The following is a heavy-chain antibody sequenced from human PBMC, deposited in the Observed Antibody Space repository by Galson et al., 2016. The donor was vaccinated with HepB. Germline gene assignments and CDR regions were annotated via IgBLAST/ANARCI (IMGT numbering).Heavy chain of an antibody. V-gene: IGHV3-30*03. Sequence: SLRLSCAASGSTFSSYGMHWVRQAPGKGLEWVAVISYDGSDKYYADSVKGRFTISRDNSKNTLNLQVNSLRAEDAAVYYCARGRRNRGAVDVWGQGTMVTVSS. CDR2: ISYDGSDK. J-gene: IGHJ3*01. CDR3: ARGRRNRGAVDV. D-gene: IGHD1-14*01. CDR1: GSTFSSYG.